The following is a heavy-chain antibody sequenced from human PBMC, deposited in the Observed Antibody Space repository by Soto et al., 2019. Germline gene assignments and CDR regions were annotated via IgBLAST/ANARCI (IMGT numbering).Heavy chain of an antibody. V-gene: IGHV3-53*01. CDR1: GFTFSSND. CDR3: ATRPLLPGAP. Sequence: EVQLVESGGGLIQPGGSLRLSCAASGFTFSSNDMNWVCQAPGKGLEWGSLIYSGGSTYYADSVKGRVTISRDNSKNTLYLQMSSLRAEATAVYYCATRPLLPGAPWGQGTMVTVSS. J-gene: IGHJ3*01. CDR2: IYSGGST. D-gene: IGHD3-22*01.